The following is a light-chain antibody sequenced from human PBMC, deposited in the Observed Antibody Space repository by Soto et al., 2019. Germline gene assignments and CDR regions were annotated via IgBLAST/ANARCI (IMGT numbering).Light chain of an antibody. CDR2: GAS. J-gene: IGKJ1*01. V-gene: IGKV3-20*01. Sequence: EIVLTQSPDTLSLSPGERATLSCRASQSINSNYLAWYQQKPGQGPRPLIYGASSRATGIPDRFSGSGSGIDFTLTISRLEPEDFAVYYCQQYDSSPRTFGQGTKVEIK. CDR3: QQYDSSPRT. CDR1: QSINSNY.